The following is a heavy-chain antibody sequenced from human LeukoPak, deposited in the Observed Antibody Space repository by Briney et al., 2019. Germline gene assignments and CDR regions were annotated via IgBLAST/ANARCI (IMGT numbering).Heavy chain of an antibody. CDR3: ARDYYYDSSGYYGY. J-gene: IGHJ4*02. CDR1: GFTFSSYA. V-gene: IGHV3-30-3*01. CDR2: ISYDGSSK. Sequence: GGSLRLSCAASGFTFSSYAMHWVRQAPGKGLEWVAVISYDGSSKYYADSVKGRFTISRDNSKNTLYLQMNSLRAEDTAVYYCARDYYYDSSGYYGYWGQGTLVTVSS. D-gene: IGHD3-22*01.